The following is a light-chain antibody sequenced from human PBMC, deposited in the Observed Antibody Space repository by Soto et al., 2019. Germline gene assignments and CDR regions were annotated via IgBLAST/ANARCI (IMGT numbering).Light chain of an antibody. J-gene: IGLJ1*01. CDR3: CSYEGRFF. V-gene: IGLV2-11*01. CDR1: NSDVGISRS. CDR2: DVT. Sequence: QSVLTQPSSVSGSPGQSVTISCTGTNSDVGISRSISWYQQHPGKAPKLIISDVTKRPSGVPYRFSGSKSGNTASLTISGLQADDEADYYCCSYEGRFFFGTGTKVTVL.